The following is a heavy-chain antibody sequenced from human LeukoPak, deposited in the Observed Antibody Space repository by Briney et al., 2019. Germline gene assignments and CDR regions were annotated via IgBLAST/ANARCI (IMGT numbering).Heavy chain of an antibody. V-gene: IGHV3-7*01. CDR1: GFTFSSYW. CDR3: ARAPEGSGSSYYFDY. D-gene: IGHD3-10*01. Sequence: PGGSPRLSCAASGFTFSSYWMSWVRQAPGNGLEWVANINQDGSEKYYVDSVKGRFTISRDNAKNSLYLQMNSLRAEDTAVYYCARAPEGSGSSYYFDYWGQGTLVTVSS. CDR2: INQDGSEK. J-gene: IGHJ4*02.